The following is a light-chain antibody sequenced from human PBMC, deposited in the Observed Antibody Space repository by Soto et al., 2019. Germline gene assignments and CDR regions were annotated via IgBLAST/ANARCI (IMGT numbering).Light chain of an antibody. Sequence: EIVLTQSPATLSLSPGERATLSCRASQSVSSSYLVWYQQKPGQAPRLLIYGASSRATGIPDRFSGSGSGTDFTLTISSLEPEDFAVYYCQQRSNWLITFGQGTRLEIK. V-gene: IGKV3D-20*02. J-gene: IGKJ5*01. CDR3: QQRSNWLIT. CDR1: QSVSSSY. CDR2: GAS.